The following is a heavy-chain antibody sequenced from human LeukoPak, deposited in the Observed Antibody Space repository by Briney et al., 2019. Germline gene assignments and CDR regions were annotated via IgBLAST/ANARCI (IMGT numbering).Heavy chain of an antibody. CDR2: ISGSGGST. V-gene: IGHV3-23*01. CDR1: GFTFSSYA. Sequence: GGSLRLSCAASGFTFSSYAMSWVRQAPGKGLEWVSAISGSGGSTYYADSMKGRFTISRDNSKNTLYLQMNSLRAEDTAVYYCAKAQAPYYDILTGYSPDYWGQGTLVTVSS. CDR3: AKAQAPYYDILTGYSPDY. D-gene: IGHD3-9*01. J-gene: IGHJ4*02.